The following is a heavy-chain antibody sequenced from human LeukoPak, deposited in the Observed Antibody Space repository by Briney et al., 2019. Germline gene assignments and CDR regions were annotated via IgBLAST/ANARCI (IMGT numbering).Heavy chain of an antibody. CDR2: IYTSGST. Sequence: SETLSLTCTASGGSISSYYWSWIRQPAGKGLEWIGRIYTSGSTNYNPSLKSRVTMSVDTSKNQFSLKTAADTAVYYCARVVEDSSSWETDAFDIWGQGTMVTVSS. J-gene: IGHJ3*02. CDR3: ARVVEDSSSWETDAFDI. CDR1: GGSISSYY. D-gene: IGHD6-13*01. V-gene: IGHV4-4*07.